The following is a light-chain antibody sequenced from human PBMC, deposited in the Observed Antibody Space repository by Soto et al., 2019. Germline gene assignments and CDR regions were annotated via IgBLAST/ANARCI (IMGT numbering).Light chain of an antibody. Sequence: EIVMTQSPATLSVSPGERATLSCRASQSVSSKLAWYQQKPGQATRLLIYGASTRDTGIPDRVSGSGSGTDFTLTISSLEPEDFAVYYCQQRSNWPRTFGQGTRLEIK. CDR1: QSVSSK. CDR3: QQRSNWPRT. J-gene: IGKJ5*01. CDR2: GAS. V-gene: IGKV3-15*01.